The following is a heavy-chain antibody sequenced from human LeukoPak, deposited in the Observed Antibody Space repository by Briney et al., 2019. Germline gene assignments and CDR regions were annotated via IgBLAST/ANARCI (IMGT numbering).Heavy chain of an antibody. J-gene: IGHJ4*02. V-gene: IGHV1-2*04. CDR3: AQSGYSGYAAVPSFDY. D-gene: IGHD5-12*01. Sequence: GASVKVSCKASGYTFTGYYIHWMRQVPGQGLEWMGWINPNSGGTKYAQNFQGWVTMTRDTSISTAYMELSRLRPDDTAVYYCAQSGYSGYAAVPSFDYWGQGTLVTVSS. CDR1: GYTFTGYY. CDR2: INPNSGGT.